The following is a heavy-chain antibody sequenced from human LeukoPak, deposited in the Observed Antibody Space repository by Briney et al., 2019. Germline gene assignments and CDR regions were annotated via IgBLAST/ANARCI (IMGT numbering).Heavy chain of an antibody. CDR2: INPNSGGT. CDR1: GYTFTGYY. CDR3: ATRIAAAEGLDY. Sequence: ASVKVSCKASGYTFTGYYMHWVRQAPGQGLEWMGWINPNSGGTNYAQKFQGRVTMTTDTSTSTAYMELRSLRSDDTAVYYCATRIAAAEGLDYWGQGTLVTVSS. D-gene: IGHD6-13*01. V-gene: IGHV1-2*02. J-gene: IGHJ4*02.